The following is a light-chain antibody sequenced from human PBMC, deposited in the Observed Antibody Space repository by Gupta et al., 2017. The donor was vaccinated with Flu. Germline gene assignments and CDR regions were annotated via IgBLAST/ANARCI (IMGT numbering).Light chain of an antibody. CDR1: QSVSSN. J-gene: IGKJ2*03. Sequence: EIVMTQSPATLSVSPGERATLSCRASQSVSSNLAWYQQKPGQAPRLLIYDASTRASGIPARFSGSGSWTEFTLTISSLQSEDFAVYYCQHYNNWLYSFGQGTKLEIK. CDR3: QHYNNWLYS. V-gene: IGKV3-15*01. CDR2: DAS.